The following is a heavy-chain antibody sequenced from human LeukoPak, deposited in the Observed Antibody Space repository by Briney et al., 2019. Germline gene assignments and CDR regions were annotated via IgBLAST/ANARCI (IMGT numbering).Heavy chain of an antibody. J-gene: IGHJ6*03. CDR3: AKMQPYSSGWYEYYYYYMDV. D-gene: IGHD6-19*01. CDR2: ISSSGSTI. Sequence: GGSLRLSCAASGFTFSSYEMNWVRQAPGKGLEWVSYISSSGSTIYYADSVKGRFTISRDNAKNSLYLQMNSLRAEDTAVYYCAKMQPYSSGWYEYYYYYMDVWGKGTTVTVSS. V-gene: IGHV3-48*03. CDR1: GFTFSSYE.